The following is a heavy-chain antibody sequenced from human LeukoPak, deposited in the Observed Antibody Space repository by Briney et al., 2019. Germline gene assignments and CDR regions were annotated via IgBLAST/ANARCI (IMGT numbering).Heavy chain of an antibody. D-gene: IGHD6-13*01. CDR2: INSDGRST. CDR3: ARGYGDSWFYFDY. CDR1: GFTFSTYW. J-gene: IGHJ4*02. Sequence: GGSLRLSCAGSGFTFSTYWMHWVRQVPGKGPVWVARINSDGRSTSHADSVKGRFTISRDNAKDTLYLQMNSVRAEDTSVYYCARGYGDSWFYFDYRGQGALVTVSS. V-gene: IGHV3-74*01.